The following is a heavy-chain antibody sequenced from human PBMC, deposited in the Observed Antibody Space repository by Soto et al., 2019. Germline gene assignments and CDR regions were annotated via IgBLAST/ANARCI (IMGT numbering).Heavy chain of an antibody. CDR1: GYSFGGNT. Sequence: ASVKVSCKASGYSFGGNTITWVRQAPGQGLEWMGWISPYNGHTNYAQRFQGRVAMTTDTSTNTAYMELTRLTSDDTAVYYCAREDFRRNCRTSTCPNWFDPWGQGTPVTVSS. V-gene: IGHV1-18*04. CDR3: AREDFRRNCRTSTCPNWFDP. D-gene: IGHD3-3*01. CDR2: ISPYNGHT. J-gene: IGHJ5*02.